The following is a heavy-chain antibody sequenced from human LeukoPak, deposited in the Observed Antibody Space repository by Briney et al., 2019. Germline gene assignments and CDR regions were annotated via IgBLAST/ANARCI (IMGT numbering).Heavy chain of an antibody. D-gene: IGHD3-3*01. CDR1: GFTFSSYW. CDR2: FNGDDSGT. Sequence: GGSLRLSCAASGFTFSSYWMHWVRQAPGKGLEWVSYFNGDDSGTNYADSAQGRFTISRDNAKSTLYLQMNSLRAEDTAVYYCARLRRDYYFDYWGQGTLVTVSS. J-gene: IGHJ4*02. V-gene: IGHV3-74*01. CDR3: ARLRRDYYFDY.